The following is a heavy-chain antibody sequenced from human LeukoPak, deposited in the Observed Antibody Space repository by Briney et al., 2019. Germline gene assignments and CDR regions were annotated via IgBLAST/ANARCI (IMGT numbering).Heavy chain of an antibody. Sequence: TSETVSLTCTVSGGSIDNHFWSWVRQPPGKGLEWIGYVYHSGSANYNPALKSRLSISVDTSKIRFSLNLSSVTTADTAIYYCAMYYGYPKQSFDIWGQGIMVTVSS. J-gene: IGHJ3*02. D-gene: IGHD3-3*01. CDR2: VYHSGSA. V-gene: IGHV4-59*11. CDR3: AMYYGYPKQSFDI. CDR1: GGSIDNHF.